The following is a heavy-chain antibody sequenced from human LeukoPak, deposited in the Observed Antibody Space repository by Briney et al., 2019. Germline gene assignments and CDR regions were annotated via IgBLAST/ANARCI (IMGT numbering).Heavy chain of an antibody. Sequence: KSSETLSLTCTVSGGSIGSYYWSWIRQPPGKGLEWIGEINHSGSTNYNPSLKSRVTISVDTSKNQFSLKLSSVTAADTAVYYCARGMRKYSSSWYYWGQGTLVTVSS. J-gene: IGHJ4*02. V-gene: IGHV4-34*01. CDR3: ARGMRKYSSSWYY. D-gene: IGHD6-13*01. CDR2: INHSGST. CDR1: GGSIGSYY.